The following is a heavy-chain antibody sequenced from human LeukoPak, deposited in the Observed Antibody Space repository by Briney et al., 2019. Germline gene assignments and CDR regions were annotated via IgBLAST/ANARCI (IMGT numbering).Heavy chain of an antibody. V-gene: IGHV3-21*01. D-gene: IGHD4/OR15-4a*01. Sequence: GGSLRLSCAASGFSFSSYSMNWVRQAPGKGLEWVSSINGDSMKGRFTISRDNAKKSLYLQMNSLRAEDTAVYYCARRAGAYSHPYDYWGQGTLVTVSS. J-gene: IGHJ4*02. CDR1: GFSFSSYS. CDR3: ARRAGAYSHPYDY. CDR2: I.